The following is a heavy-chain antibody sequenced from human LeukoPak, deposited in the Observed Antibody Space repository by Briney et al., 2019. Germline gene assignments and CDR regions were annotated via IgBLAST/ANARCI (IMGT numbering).Heavy chain of an antibody. Sequence: GASVKLSCKTSGYTSTDYLIFWVRQAPGQGLEWMGWIDPDTGFATHAQNFQDRVSMTRDTSITTAYMELSGLRSDDTAMYYCARGHNVSPSFDYWGQGTPVTVSS. CDR1: GYTSTDYL. CDR3: ARGHNVSPSFDY. J-gene: IGHJ4*02. V-gene: IGHV1-2*02. CDR2: IDPDTGFA. D-gene: IGHD1-14*01.